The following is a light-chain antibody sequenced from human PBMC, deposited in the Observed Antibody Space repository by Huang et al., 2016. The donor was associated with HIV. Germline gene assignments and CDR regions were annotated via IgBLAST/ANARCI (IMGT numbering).Light chain of an antibody. J-gene: IGKJ1*01. CDR2: GAS. CDR3: QQYGSSPTA. V-gene: IGKV3-20*01. Sequence: EIVLTQSPGTLSLSPGERATLSCRASQSVSSTDLAWYQQKPGQAPRLLIYGASSRVTGIPDRFSGSGSGTDFTLTISRLEPEEFAVYYCQQYGSSPTAFGQGTKVEIK. CDR1: QSVSSTD.